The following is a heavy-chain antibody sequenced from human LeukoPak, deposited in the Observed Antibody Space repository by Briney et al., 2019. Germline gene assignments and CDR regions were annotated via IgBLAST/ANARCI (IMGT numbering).Heavy chain of an antibody. V-gene: IGHV4-34*01. Sequence: SETLSLTCAVYGGSFSGYYWSWIRQPPGKGLEWIGEINHSGSTNYNPSLESRVTISVDTSKNQFSLKLSSVTAADTAVYYCARVRFIVVVPAATYRKNNWFDPWGQGTLVTVSS. CDR2: INHSGST. D-gene: IGHD2-2*01. CDR1: GGSFSGYY. CDR3: ARVRFIVVVPAATYRKNNWFDP. J-gene: IGHJ5*02.